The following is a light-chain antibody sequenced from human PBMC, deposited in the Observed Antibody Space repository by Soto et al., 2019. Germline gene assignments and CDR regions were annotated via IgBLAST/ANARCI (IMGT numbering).Light chain of an antibody. CDR1: SSDVGSYNL. Sequence: QSVLTQPASVSGSPGQSITISCTGTSSDVGSYNLVSWYQQHPGKAPKLMIYDGSKRPSGVSNRFSGSKSGNTASLTISGLQAEDEADYYCCSYAGSVVFGGGTKVTVL. V-gene: IGLV2-23*01. J-gene: IGLJ2*01. CDR2: DGS. CDR3: CSYAGSVV.